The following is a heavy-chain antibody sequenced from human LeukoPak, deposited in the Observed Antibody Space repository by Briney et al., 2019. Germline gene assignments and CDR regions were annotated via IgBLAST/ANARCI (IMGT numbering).Heavy chain of an antibody. Sequence: GGSLRLSCTASRFTFSSHWMNWVRQAPGKGLEWVANINKDGTENYYMDSVRGRFTISRDNAQSSLFLQMNSLRAEDTAAYYCAREDGSGTDRQHYYGMDVWGQGPRSPSP. V-gene: IGHV3-7*01. J-gene: IGHJ6*02. CDR1: RFTFSSHW. D-gene: IGHD3-10*01. CDR3: AREDGSGTDRQHYYGMDV. CDR2: INKDGTEN.